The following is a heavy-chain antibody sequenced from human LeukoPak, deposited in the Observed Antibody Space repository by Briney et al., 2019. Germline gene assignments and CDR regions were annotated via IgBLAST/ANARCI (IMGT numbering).Heavy chain of an antibody. J-gene: IGHJ4*02. D-gene: IGHD3-22*01. CDR3: ARDYYDSSGVIDY. Sequence: GGSLRLSCAASGFTFSSYSMNWVRQAPGKGPEWVSSISSSSSYIYYADSVKGRFTISRDNAKNSLYLQMNSLRAEDTAVYYCARDYYDSSGVIDYWGQGTLVTVSS. CDR2: ISSSSSYI. CDR1: GFTFSSYS. V-gene: IGHV3-21*01.